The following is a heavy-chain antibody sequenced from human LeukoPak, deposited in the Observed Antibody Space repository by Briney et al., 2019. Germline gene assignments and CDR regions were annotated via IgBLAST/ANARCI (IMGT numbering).Heavy chain of an antibody. CDR2: IYPGNSDT. CDR3: ARPRNTVVTIHDAFDI. D-gene: IGHD4-23*01. J-gene: IGHJ3*02. CDR1: GYSFTSYW. Sequence: GESLKISCKGSGYSFTSYWIGWVRQMPGKGLEWMGIIYPGNSDTRYSPSFQGQVTISADKSISTAYLQWSSLKASDTAMYYCARPRNTVVTIHDAFDIWGQGTMVTVSS. V-gene: IGHV5-51*01.